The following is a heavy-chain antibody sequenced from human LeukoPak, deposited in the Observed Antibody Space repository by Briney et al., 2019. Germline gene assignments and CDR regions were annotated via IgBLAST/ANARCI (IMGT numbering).Heavy chain of an antibody. Sequence: GGSLRLSCVGSGFTFSSFEMNWVRQAPGKGPEWVSYISSSGSTISYADSVQGRFTISRDNSNNSLYLQMTNLRVEDTAFYHCASYGSASLWGQGTLVTVSS. D-gene: IGHD3-10*01. CDR1: GFTFSSFE. CDR2: ISSSGSTI. V-gene: IGHV3-48*03. J-gene: IGHJ4*02. CDR3: ASYGSASL.